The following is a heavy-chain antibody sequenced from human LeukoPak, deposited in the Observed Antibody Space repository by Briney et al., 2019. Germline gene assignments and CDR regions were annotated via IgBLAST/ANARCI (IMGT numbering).Heavy chain of an antibody. CDR2: IKQDGSNK. CDR3: AKGLGYSYGGIDY. CDR1: GFTFSSYW. D-gene: IGHD5-18*01. Sequence: GGSLRLSCAASGFTFSSYWMSWVRQAPGKGLEWVANIKQDGSNKYYADSVKGRFTISRDNSKNTLYLQMNSLRAEDTAVYYCAKGLGYSYGGIDYWGQGTLVTVSS. V-gene: IGHV3-7*01. J-gene: IGHJ4*02.